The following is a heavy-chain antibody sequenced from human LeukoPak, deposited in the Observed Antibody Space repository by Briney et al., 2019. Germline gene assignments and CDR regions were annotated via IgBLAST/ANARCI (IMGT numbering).Heavy chain of an antibody. CDR1: GGSISSYY. CDR3: ARDGLTIFGVVTLAYLSFDY. CDR2: IYYSGST. V-gene: IGHV4-59*01. Sequence: PSETLSLXCTVSGGSISSYYWSWIRQPPGKELEWIGYIYYSGSTNYNPSLKSRVTISVDTSKNQFSLKLSSVTAADTAVYYCARDGLTIFGVVTLAYLSFDYWGQGTLVTVSS. J-gene: IGHJ4*02. D-gene: IGHD3-3*01.